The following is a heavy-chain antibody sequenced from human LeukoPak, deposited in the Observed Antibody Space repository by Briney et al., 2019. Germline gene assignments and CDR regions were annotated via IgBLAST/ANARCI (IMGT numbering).Heavy chain of an antibody. V-gene: IGHV3-21*01. J-gene: IGHJ3*02. Sequence: GGSLRLSCAASGFTFSSYSMNWVRQAPGKGLEWVSSISSSSSYIYYADSVKGRFTISRDNAKNSLYLQMNSLRAEDTAVYYCARNRVAGHAFDIWGQGTMVTVSS. D-gene: IGHD3-10*01. CDR3: ARNRVAGHAFDI. CDR1: GFTFSSYS. CDR2: ISSSSSYI.